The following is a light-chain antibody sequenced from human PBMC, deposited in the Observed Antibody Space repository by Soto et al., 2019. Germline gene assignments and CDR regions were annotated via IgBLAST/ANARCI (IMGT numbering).Light chain of an antibody. V-gene: IGKV1-27*01. J-gene: IGKJ1*01. CDR1: QAISIY. CDR2: AAS. Sequence: DIQMTQSPSSLSTSVGDRVTITCRASQAISIYLAWYQQKPGKVPKLLIYAASTLQSGVPSRFSGSGSGTDFTLTISSLQAEDVATYYCQKYNSAPTTFGQGTKVEIK. CDR3: QKYNSAPTT.